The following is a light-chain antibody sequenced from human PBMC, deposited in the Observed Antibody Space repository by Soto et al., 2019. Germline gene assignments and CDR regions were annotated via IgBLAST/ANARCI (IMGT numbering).Light chain of an antibody. CDR3: SSFTSTSTYV. V-gene: IGLV2-14*01. J-gene: IGLJ1*01. CDR1: SSDVGGYNY. Sequence: QSALTQPASVSGSPGQSITISCTGTSSDVGGYNYVSLYQQHPGKAPKLMIYEVNNRPSGISNRFSGSKSGNTASLTISGLQAEDEADYYCSSFTSTSTYVFGTGTKLTVL. CDR2: EVN.